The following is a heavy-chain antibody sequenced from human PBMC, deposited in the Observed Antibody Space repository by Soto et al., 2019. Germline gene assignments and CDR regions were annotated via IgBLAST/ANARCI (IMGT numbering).Heavy chain of an antibody. CDR2: ISYDGSNK. V-gene: IGHV3-30-3*01. J-gene: IGHJ4*02. CDR1: GFTFSSYA. CDR3: ASSRGPGIY. D-gene: IGHD3-10*01. Sequence: PGGSLRLSCAASGFTFSSYAIHWVRQAPGKGLEWVAVISYDGSNKYYADSVKGRFTISRDNSKNTLYLQMNSLRAEDTAVYYCASSRGPGIYWGQGTLVTVSS.